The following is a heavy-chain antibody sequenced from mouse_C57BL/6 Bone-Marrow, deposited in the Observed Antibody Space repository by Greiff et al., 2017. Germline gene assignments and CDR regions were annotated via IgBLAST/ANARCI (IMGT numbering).Heavy chain of an antibody. V-gene: IGHV1-55*01. D-gene: IGHD2-3*01. CDR1: GYTFTSYW. CDR3: ATYDGYHWYFDV. J-gene: IGHJ1*03. CDR2: IYPGSGST. Sequence: QVQLQQPGAELVKPGASVKMSCKASGYTFTSYWITWVKQRPGQGLEWIGDIYPGSGSTNYNEKFKSKATLTVDTSSSTAYMQLSSLTCEDSAVYYCATYDGYHWYFDVWGTGTTVTVSS.